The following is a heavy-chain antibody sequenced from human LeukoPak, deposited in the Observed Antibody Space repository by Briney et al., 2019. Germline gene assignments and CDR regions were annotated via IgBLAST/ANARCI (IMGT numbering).Heavy chain of an antibody. J-gene: IGHJ4*02. Sequence: GASVKVSCKASGGTFSSYAISWVRQAPGQGLEWMGGIIPIFGTANYAQKFQGRVTITADESTSTGYMELSSLRSEDTAVYYCARDFRSYFDYWGQGTLVTVSS. CDR1: GGTFSSYA. V-gene: IGHV1-69*13. CDR3: ARDFRSYFDY. CDR2: IIPIFGTA.